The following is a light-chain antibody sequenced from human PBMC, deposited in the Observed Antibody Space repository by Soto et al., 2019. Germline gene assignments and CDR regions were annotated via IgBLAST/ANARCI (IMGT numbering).Light chain of an antibody. CDR3: QQYNSYSGT. CDR2: DAS. V-gene: IGKV1-5*01. Sequence: DIQMTQSPSTLSASVGDRVTITCRARQSISSWLAWYQQKPGKAPKLLIYDASSLESGVPSRFSGSGSGTEFTLTISSLQPDDFATYYCQQYNSYSGTFGPGTKVDIK. CDR1: QSISSW. J-gene: IGKJ3*01.